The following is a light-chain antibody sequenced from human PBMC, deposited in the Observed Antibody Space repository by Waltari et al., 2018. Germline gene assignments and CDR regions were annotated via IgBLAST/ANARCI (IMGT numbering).Light chain of an antibody. CDR1: TSHAGGYNY. V-gene: IGLV2-11*01. J-gene: IGLJ3*02. CDR2: DVT. Sequence: SALTQPRPVSGSPGQSVTISCTVTTSHAGGYNYVSWYQHHPGKAPKLMIFDVTQRPSGVPDRFSGSKSANTASLTISGLQAEDEADYYCCSFAGTYTWVFGGGTKVTVL. CDR3: CSFAGTYTWV.